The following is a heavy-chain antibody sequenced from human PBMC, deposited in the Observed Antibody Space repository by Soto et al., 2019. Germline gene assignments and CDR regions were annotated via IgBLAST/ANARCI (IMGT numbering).Heavy chain of an antibody. Sequence: QVQLVQSGAEVKKPGASVKVSCKASGYTFTSYGISWVRQAPGQGLEWMGWISAYNGNTNYAQKLQGRVTMTTDTSTSTAYVELRSLRSDDTAVYYCARTNKIQLWFRGAFDPWGQGTLVTVSS. CDR2: ISAYNGNT. D-gene: IGHD5-18*01. V-gene: IGHV1-18*01. J-gene: IGHJ5*02. CDR3: ARTNKIQLWFRGAFDP. CDR1: GYTFTSYG.